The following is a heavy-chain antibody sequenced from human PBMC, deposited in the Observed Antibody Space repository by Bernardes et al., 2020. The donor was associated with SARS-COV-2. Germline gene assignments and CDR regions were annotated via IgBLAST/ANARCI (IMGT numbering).Heavy chain of an antibody. V-gene: IGHV3-74*01. D-gene: IGHD3-22*01. CDR2: ITSDGSA. CDR1: GFSFSNYW. J-gene: IGHJ6*02. Sequence: GGSLSLSCAASGFSFSNYWMHWVRQAPGKGLEWVSRITSDGSANYAKSVRGRFTTSRDNFKKTLYLEMNSLRAEDTAVYFCARDLVWHDSMGMDVWGQGTTVTVSS. CDR3: ARDLVWHDSMGMDV.